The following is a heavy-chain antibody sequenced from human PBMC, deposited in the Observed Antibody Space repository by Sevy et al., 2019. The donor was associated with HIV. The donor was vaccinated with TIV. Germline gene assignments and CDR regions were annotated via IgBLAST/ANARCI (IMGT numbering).Heavy chain of an antibody. CDR1: GFTFSSYS. V-gene: IGHV3-21*01. J-gene: IGHJ4*02. Sequence: GGSLRLSCAASGFTFSSYSMNWVRQAPGKGLEWVSSISSSSSYIYYADSVKGRFTISRDNAKNSLYLQMNSLRAEDTAVYYCATGKVNYYDTSIARVWGQGTLVTVSS. CDR2: ISSSSSYI. CDR3: ATGKVNYYDTSIARV. D-gene: IGHD3-22*01.